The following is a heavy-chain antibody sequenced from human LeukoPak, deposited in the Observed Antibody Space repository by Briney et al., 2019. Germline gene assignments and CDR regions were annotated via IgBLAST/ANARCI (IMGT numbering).Heavy chain of an antibody. CDR3: ARSRSVSNYKGMDV. CDR2: ISSSSDYI. D-gene: IGHD5/OR15-5a*01. CDR1: GFTFSDYS. V-gene: IGHV3-21*01. J-gene: IGHJ6*02. Sequence: KSGGSLRLSCPVSGFTFSDYSMSWVRQAPGKGLEWVSSISSSSDYIYYADSVKGRFTISRDNARNSLYLQMNSLRAEDTAVYYCARSRSVSNYKGMDVWGQGTTVTVSS.